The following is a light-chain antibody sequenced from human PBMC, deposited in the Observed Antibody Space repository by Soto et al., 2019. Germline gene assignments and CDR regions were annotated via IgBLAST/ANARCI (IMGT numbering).Light chain of an antibody. CDR3: QHYSSSPPEFT. V-gene: IGKV3-20*01. CDR2: GAS. Sequence: EIVLTQSPGTLSLSPGERATLSCRASQSVSSSYLAWYQQRPGQAPRLLIFGASYRATGIPERFSGSGSGKDFTLTISRLEPEDFAVYYCQHYSSSPPEFTLGPGTKVDSK. CDR1: QSVSSSY. J-gene: IGKJ3*01.